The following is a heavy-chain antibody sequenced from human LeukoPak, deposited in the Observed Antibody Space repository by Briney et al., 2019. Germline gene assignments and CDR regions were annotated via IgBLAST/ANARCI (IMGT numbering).Heavy chain of an antibody. CDR3: ASTMVRGVRLYYYYMDV. D-gene: IGHD3-10*01. CDR1: GGSISSYY. J-gene: IGHJ6*03. V-gene: IGHV4-59*01. CDR2: IYYSGST. Sequence: SETLSLTCTVSGGSISSYYWSWIRQPPGKGLEWIGYIYYSGSTNYNPSLKSRVTISVDTSKNQFSLKLSSVTAADTAVYYCASTMVRGVRLYYYYMDVWGKGTTVTISS.